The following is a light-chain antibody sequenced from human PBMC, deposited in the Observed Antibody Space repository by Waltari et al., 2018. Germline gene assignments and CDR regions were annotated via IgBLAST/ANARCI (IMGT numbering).Light chain of an antibody. Sequence: QPARTRPPPAPGPPGKQATSSCPETTRKVGGYTNFSCYQHNQGKAPNPLINEVRKGPSGVPDRFSGSKSGNTASLTVSGLQAEDEADYYCSSYADSNNFVVFGGGTKLTVL. J-gene: IGLJ2*01. CDR1: TRKVGGYTN. CDR3: SSYADSNNFVV. V-gene: IGLV2-8*01. CDR2: EVR.